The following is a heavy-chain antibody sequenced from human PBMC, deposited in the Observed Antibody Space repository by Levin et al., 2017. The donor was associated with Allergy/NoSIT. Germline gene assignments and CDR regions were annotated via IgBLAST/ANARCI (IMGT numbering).Heavy chain of an antibody. CDR1: GGSFSGYY. V-gene: IGHV4-34*01. CDR2: INHSGST. D-gene: IGHD3-9*01. CDR3: ARGAIDILTGYSYYFDY. Sequence: SETLSLTCAVYGGSFSGYYWSWIRQPPGKGLEWIGEINHSGSTNYNPSLKSRVTISVDTSKNQFSLKLSSVTAADTAVYYCARGAIDILTGYSYYFDYWGQGSLVTVSS. J-gene: IGHJ4*02.